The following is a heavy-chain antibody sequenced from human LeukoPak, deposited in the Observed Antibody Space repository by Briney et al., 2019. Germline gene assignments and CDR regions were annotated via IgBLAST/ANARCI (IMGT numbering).Heavy chain of an antibody. CDR2: VKSESDGGTT. CDR3: TTGSLWFGEDY. CDR1: GFTFSSYA. V-gene: IGHV3-15*01. Sequence: PGGSLRLSCAASGFTFSSYAMHWVRQAPGKGLEWVGRVKSESDGGTTDYAAPVKGRFNISRDDSKNMVFLQMNSLKSEDTAVYYCTTGSLWFGEDYWGQGTLVIVSS. J-gene: IGHJ4*02. D-gene: IGHD3-10*01.